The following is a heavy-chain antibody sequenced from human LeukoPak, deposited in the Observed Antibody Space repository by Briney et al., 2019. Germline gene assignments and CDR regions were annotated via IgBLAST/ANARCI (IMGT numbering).Heavy chain of an antibody. Sequence: GGSLRLSCAASGFTFSSYSRYAMSWVRQAPVKGLEWVSAISGSGGSTYYADSVKGRFTISRDNSKNTLYLQMNSLRAEDTAVYYCARSESSWLQAGEFDYWGQGTLVNVSS. J-gene: IGHJ4*02. CDR1: GFTFSSYSRYA. CDR3: ARSESSWLQAGEFDY. V-gene: IGHV3-23*01. D-gene: IGHD6-13*01. CDR2: ISGSGGST.